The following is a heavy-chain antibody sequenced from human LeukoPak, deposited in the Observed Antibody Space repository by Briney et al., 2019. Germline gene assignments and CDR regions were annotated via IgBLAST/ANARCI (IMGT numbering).Heavy chain of an antibody. D-gene: IGHD3-3*01. CDR2: ISGSGGST. CDR1: GFTFSSYA. CDR3: AKDKVVWGLWSGLSY. Sequence: PGGSLRLSCAASGFTFSSYAMSWVRQAPGKGLEWVSAISGSGGSTYYADSVKGRFTISRDNSKNTLYLQMNSLRAEDTAVYYCAKDKVVWGLWSGLSYWSQGTLVTVSS. J-gene: IGHJ4*02. V-gene: IGHV3-23*01.